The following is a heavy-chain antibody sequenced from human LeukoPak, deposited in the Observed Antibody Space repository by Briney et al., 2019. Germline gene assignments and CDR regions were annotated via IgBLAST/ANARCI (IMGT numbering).Heavy chain of an antibody. CDR3: ARARARYCGGGSCYWDWFDP. CDR1: GYTFSSYY. CDR2: ISPSGGST. J-gene: IGHJ5*02. V-gene: IGHV1-46*01. Sequence: ASVKVSCKASGYTFSSYYVHWVRQAPGQGLEWMGIISPSGGSTSYAQKFQGRVTMTRDTSTSTVYMELSSLRSEDTAVYYCARARARYCGGGSCYWDWFDPWGQGTLVTVSS. D-gene: IGHD2-15*01.